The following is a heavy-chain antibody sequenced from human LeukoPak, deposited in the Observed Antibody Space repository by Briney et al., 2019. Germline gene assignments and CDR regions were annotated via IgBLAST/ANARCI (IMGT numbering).Heavy chain of an antibody. J-gene: IGHJ4*02. V-gene: IGHV1-18*04. CDR2: TSYNGNT. CDR1: GYTLTNYG. D-gene: IGHD6-19*01. CDR3: ARHSGSGWQALGY. Sequence: ASAKVSCTASGYTLTNYGISWVRPAPGLGLEWMGWTSYNGNTNYAQKFQDRVTMTTDTSPTTAYMELRSLESDDPAVYYCARHSGSGWQALGYWGQGTLVTVSS.